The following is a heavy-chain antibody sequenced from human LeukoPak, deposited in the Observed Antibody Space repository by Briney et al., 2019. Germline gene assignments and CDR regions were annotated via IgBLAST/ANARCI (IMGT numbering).Heavy chain of an antibody. D-gene: IGHD1-1*01. CDR3: TRLPERPRAGY. V-gene: IGHV4-39*01. J-gene: IGHJ4*02. CDR2: IYYSGSP. CDR1: GGSISSSSYF. Sequence: SETLSLTCTVSGGSISSSSYFWAWIRQPPGKGLEWIGSIYYSGSPYYNSSLKSRVTISVDTSKNQFSLKLSSVTAADTAVYYCTRLPERPRAGYWGQGTLVSGSS.